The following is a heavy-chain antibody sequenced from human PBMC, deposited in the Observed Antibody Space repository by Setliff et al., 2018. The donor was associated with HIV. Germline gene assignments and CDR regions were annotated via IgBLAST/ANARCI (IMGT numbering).Heavy chain of an antibody. J-gene: IGHJ4*02. CDR3: ARGEYYFDY. Sequence: PSETLSLTCIVSGDSISSYYWSWIRQPPGKGLEWLGYIYYSGGTNYNPSLKSRVTISVDTSKNQFFLKLNSVTAADAAVYYCARGEYYFDYWGQGTLVTAPQ. V-gene: IGHV4-59*01. CDR1: GDSISSYY. CDR2: IYYSGGT.